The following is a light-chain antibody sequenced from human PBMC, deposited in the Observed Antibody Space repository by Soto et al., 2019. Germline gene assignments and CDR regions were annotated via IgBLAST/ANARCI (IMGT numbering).Light chain of an antibody. V-gene: IGKV1-33*01. CDR2: DAS. CDR3: QQEK. Sequence: DIQMTQSPSSLSASVGDRVTITCQASQDISNYLNWYQQKPGKAPKLLIYDASNLETGVPSRFSGSGSGTDFTFTISSLQPEDIATYYCQQEKFGQGTKVDIK. CDR1: QDISNY. J-gene: IGKJ1*01.